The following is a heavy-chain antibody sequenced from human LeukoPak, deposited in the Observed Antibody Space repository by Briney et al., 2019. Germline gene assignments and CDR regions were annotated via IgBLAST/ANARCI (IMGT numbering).Heavy chain of an antibody. CDR1: GITFSGYS. CDR3: TTWIFSRLDAFDI. CDR2: IKSKTDGRTT. J-gene: IGHJ3*02. D-gene: IGHD2-2*03. V-gene: IGHV3-15*01. Sequence: PGGSLRLSCVVSGITFSGYSMIWVRQAPGKGLEWVGRIKSKTDGRTTDYAAPVKGRFTISRDDSKNTLDLQMNRLNTEDTAVYYCTTWIFSRLDAFDIWGQGTMVTVSS.